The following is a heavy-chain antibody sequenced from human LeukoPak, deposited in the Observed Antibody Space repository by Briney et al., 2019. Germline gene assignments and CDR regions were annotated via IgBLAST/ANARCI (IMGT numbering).Heavy chain of an antibody. CDR2: MNPNSGNT. CDR1: GYTFSSHD. V-gene: IGHV1-8*01. Sequence: ASVKVSCKASGYTFSSHDINWVRQATGQGPEWMGWMNPNSGNTGYAQKFQGRVTMTRDTSISTAYMELSSPRSEDTAVYYCARRYSGVIQGYFDYWGQGTLVTVSS. D-gene: IGHD5-12*01. CDR3: ARRYSGVIQGYFDY. J-gene: IGHJ4*02.